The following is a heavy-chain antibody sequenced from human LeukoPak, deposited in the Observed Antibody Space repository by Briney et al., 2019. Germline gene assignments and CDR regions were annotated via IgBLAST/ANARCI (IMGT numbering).Heavy chain of an antibody. V-gene: IGHV4-4*07. Sequence: PSETLSLTCTVSGGSISSYYWSWIRQPAGKGLEWIGRIHTSGSTNYNPSLRSRVTMSVDTSKNQFSLKLSSVTAADTAVYYCARVGTSRNYFDYWGQGTLVTVSS. J-gene: IGHJ4*02. CDR2: IHTSGST. CDR1: GGSISSYY. D-gene: IGHD1-1*01. CDR3: ARVGTSRNYFDY.